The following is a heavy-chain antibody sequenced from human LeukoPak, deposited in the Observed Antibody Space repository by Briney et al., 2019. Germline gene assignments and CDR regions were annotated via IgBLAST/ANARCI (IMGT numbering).Heavy chain of an antibody. D-gene: IGHD2-2*01. CDR1: GYTFTSYY. Sequence: SVKVSCKASGYTFTSYYMHWVRQAPGQGLEWMGGIIPIFGTANYAQEFQGRVTITTDESTSTAYMELSSLRAEDTAVYYCAKDWRGYCSSTSCSRGAFDIWGQGTMVTVSS. J-gene: IGHJ3*02. CDR3: AKDWRGYCSSTSCSRGAFDI. CDR2: IIPIFGTA. V-gene: IGHV1-69*05.